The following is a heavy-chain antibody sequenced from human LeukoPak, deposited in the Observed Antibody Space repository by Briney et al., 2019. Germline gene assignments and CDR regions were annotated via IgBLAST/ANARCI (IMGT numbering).Heavy chain of an antibody. CDR1: GYTFTGYY. CDR2: INPSGGST. D-gene: IGHD2-15*01. J-gene: IGHJ4*02. V-gene: IGHV1-46*01. Sequence: ASVKVSCKASGYTFTGYYMHWVRQAPGQGLEWMGIINPSGGSTSYAQKFQGRVTMTRDMSTSTVYMELSSLRSEDTAVYYCAREKRRYCSGGSCYSLDYWGQGTLVTVSS. CDR3: AREKRRYCSGGSCYSLDY.